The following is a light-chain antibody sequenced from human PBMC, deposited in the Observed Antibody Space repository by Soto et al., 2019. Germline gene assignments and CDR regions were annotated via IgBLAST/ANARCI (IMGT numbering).Light chain of an antibody. CDR1: QNINKW. CDR2: EVS. CDR3: QHYSGDRAT. Sequence: DIQMTQSPSTLSASLGDRVTITCRASQNINKWLAWYQHKPGKAPNLLIYEVSTLHSGVPSRFSGSGSGTEFTLTISSLRPDDFATYYCQHYSGDRATFGQGTKVEI. V-gene: IGKV1-5*03. J-gene: IGKJ1*01.